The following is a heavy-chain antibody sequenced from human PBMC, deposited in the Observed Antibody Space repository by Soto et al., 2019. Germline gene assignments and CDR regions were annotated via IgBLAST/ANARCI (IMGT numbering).Heavy chain of an antibody. CDR3: ARGNHRWLQLWYFDL. V-gene: IGHV1-69*12. CDR1: GGTFSSYT. Sequence: QVQLVQSGAEVKKPGSSVTVSCKASGGTFSSYTISWVRQAPGQGLEWMGGIIPIFGTANYAQKFQGRVTITADESTSPAYMELSSLGSEDTAVYYCARGNHRWLQLWYFDLWGRGTLVTVSS. CDR2: IIPIFGTA. J-gene: IGHJ2*01. D-gene: IGHD5-12*01.